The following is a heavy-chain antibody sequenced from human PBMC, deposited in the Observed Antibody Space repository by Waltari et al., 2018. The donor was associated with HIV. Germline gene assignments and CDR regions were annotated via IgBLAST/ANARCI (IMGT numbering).Heavy chain of an antibody. CDR3: ATDHHVSSSWYDWYYEL. CDR1: GYTLTELS. Sequence: VQLVQSGAEVKKPGASVKVSCKVSGYTLTELSMHWVRQAPGKGLEWMGGFDPEDGETIYAQEFQGRVTITEDTSTDTAYMELSSLRSEDTAVYYCATDHHVSSSWYDWYYELWGRGTLVTVSS. CDR2: FDPEDGET. V-gene: IGHV1-24*01. D-gene: IGHD6-13*01. J-gene: IGHJ2*01.